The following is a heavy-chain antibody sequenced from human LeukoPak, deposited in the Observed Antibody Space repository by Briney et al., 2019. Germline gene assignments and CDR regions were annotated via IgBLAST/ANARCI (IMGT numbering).Heavy chain of an antibody. J-gene: IGHJ4*02. D-gene: IGHD3-16*01. CDR3: ARYGLAYTYDF. Sequence: SETLSLTCSVSGGSISGYYWSWIRQPPGKGLEWIGYIYYSGSTNYNPSLKSRVTMSVDTSKNQFSLKLSSVTAADTAVYYCARYGLAYTYDFWGQGTLVTVSS. CDR2: IYYSGST. V-gene: IGHV4-59*01. CDR1: GGSISGYY.